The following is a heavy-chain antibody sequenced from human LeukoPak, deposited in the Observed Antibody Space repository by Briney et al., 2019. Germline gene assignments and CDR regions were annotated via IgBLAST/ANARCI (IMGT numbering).Heavy chain of an antibody. CDR3: ARYRLGWFDP. V-gene: IGHV4-61*02. Sequence: PSETLSLTCSVSSDSISSTSGTSFWGWIRQPAGKGLEWIGRINTSVSTNYNPSLKSRVTMSVDTSKNQFSLKVTSVTAADTAVYYCARYRLGWFDPWGQGTLVTV. CDR2: INTSVST. D-gene: IGHD1-1*01. CDR1: SDSISSTSGTSF. J-gene: IGHJ5*02.